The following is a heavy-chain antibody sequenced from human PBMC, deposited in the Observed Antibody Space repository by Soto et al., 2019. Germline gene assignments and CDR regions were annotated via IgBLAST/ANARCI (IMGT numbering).Heavy chain of an antibody. CDR1: DFTSSSYT. J-gene: IGHJ4*02. D-gene: IGHD2-8*01. CDR2: ISSSSTYI. Sequence: EVQLVESGGGLVNPGGSLRPSGAPSDFTSSSYTMTWVGQAPGKGLEWVSSISSSSTYIYYAASVKGRFTISRDNAKNPLYLQMNSLRAEDTAVYYCARDRLMAAGTIGYWGQGTLVTVSS. CDR3: ARDRLMAAGTIGY. V-gene: IGHV3-21*01.